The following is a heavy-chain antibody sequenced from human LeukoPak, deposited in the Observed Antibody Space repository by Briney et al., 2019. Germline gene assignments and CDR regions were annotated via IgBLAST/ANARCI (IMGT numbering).Heavy chain of an antibody. CDR1: GFTFSTYA. J-gene: IGHJ4*02. V-gene: IGHV3-23*01. D-gene: IGHD1-26*01. CDR2: ISGSGSGT. Sequence: PGRSLRLSCAASGFTFSTYAMSWVRQPPGKGLEWVSAISGSGSGTYYADSVKGRFTISRDNSKNTLYLQMNSLRAEDTALYYCAKDGSGSYYHGGFDYWGQGTLVTVSS. CDR3: AKDGSGSYYHGGFDY.